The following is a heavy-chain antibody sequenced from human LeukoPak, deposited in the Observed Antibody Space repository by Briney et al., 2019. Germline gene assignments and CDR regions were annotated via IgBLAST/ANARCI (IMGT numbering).Heavy chain of an antibody. D-gene: IGHD2-2*01. CDR1: GYTLTELS. J-gene: IGHJ4*02. CDR2: FDPKDGET. V-gene: IGHV1-24*01. CDR3: ATYRPFDIVVVPAAYDY. Sequence: ASVKVSCKVSGYTLTELSMHWVRQAPGKGLEWMGGFDPKDGETIYAQKFQGRVTMTEDTSTDTAYMELSSLRSEDTAVYYCATYRPFDIVVVPAAYDYWGQGTLVTVSS.